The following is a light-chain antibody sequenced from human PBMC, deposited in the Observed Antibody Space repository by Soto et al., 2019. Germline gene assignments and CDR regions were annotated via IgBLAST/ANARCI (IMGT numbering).Light chain of an antibody. V-gene: IGKV3-11*01. J-gene: IGKJ1*01. Sequence: EILLTQSPATLSLSPGERATLSCRASQSVRSSLAWYQQKPGQAPRLLIYDASTRATGIPGRFSGSGSGTDFTLTMSNLEPEDFAVYYCQQRSSWPWTFGQGAKVEIK. CDR1: QSVRSS. CDR3: QQRSSWPWT. CDR2: DAS.